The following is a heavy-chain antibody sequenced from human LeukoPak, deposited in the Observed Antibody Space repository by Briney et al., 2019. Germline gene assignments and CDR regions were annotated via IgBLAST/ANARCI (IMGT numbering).Heavy chain of an antibody. J-gene: IGHJ4*02. CDR2: INDRGDDT. CDR1: GFTFSSYP. D-gene: IGHD3-22*01. V-gene: IGHV3-64D*09. CDR3: VRAFRFDSGAYCYVD. Sequence: GGSLRLSCSASGFTFSSYPMHWVRQAPGEGLEYVSAINDRGDDTYYADSVKGRFTISRGNSKNSLYLQMSSLRAEDTAVYYCVRAFRFDSGAYCYVDWGQGTLVTVSS.